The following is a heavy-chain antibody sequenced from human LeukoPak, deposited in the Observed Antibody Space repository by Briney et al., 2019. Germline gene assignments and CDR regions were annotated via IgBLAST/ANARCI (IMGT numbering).Heavy chain of an antibody. Sequence: GGSLRLSCAASGFTFSSYAMSWGRQAPGKGLEWVSGISGSGGSTYYADSVKGRFTISRDNSKNTVYLQMNSLRAEDTAVYDCTKSSSGWTSFDYWGQGTLVTVSS. J-gene: IGHJ4*02. CDR3: TKSSSGWTSFDY. CDR1: GFTFSSYA. V-gene: IGHV3-23*01. CDR2: ISGSGGST. D-gene: IGHD6-19*01.